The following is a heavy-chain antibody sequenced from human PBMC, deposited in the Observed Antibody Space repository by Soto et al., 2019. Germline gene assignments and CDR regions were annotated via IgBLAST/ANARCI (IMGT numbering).Heavy chain of an antibody. Sequence: QVQLQESGPGLVKPSQTLSLTCTVSGGSISSGDYYWSWIRQHPGKGLEWIGYIYYSGSTYYNPSLKSPGTISVDTSKNQFSLKLSSVTAADTAVYYCARWWSGSRQGFDPWGQGTLVTVSS. J-gene: IGHJ5*02. CDR3: ARWWSGSRQGFDP. CDR1: GGSISSGDYY. CDR2: IYYSGST. V-gene: IGHV4-31*01. D-gene: IGHD3-3*01.